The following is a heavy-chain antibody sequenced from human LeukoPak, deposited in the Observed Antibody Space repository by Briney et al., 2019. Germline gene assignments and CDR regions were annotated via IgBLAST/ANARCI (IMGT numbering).Heavy chain of an antibody. Sequence: GGSLRLSCAASGFTFSSYAMSWVRQAPGKGLEWVSAISGSGGSTYYADSVKGRFTISRDNAKNSLYLQMNSLRAEDTALYYCARVTYYYDSSGYPLYYFDYWGQGTLVTVSS. CDR3: ARVTYYYDSSGYPLYYFDY. CDR2: ISGSGGST. V-gene: IGHV3-23*01. J-gene: IGHJ4*02. D-gene: IGHD3-22*01. CDR1: GFTFSSYA.